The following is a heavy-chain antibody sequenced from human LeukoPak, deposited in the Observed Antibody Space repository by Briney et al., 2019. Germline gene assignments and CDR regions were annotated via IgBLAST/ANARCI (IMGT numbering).Heavy chain of an antibody. V-gene: IGHV4-4*07. CDR1: VGSISSYY. CDR2: SYTSGST. J-gene: IGHJ6*03. D-gene: IGHD2-2*01. CDR3: ARGIVVVPAATTSYYMDV. Sequence: SETLSLTCTVSVGSISSYYWSWIRQPAGKGLEWIGRSYTSGSTNYNPSLKSRVTMSIDTSKNQFSLKLSSVTAADTAVYYCARGIVVVPAATTSYYMDVWGKGTTVTISS.